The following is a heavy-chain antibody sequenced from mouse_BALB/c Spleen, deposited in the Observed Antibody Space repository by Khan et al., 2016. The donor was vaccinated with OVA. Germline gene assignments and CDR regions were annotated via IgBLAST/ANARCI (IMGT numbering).Heavy chain of an antibody. D-gene: IGHD4-1*01. J-gene: IGHJ2*01. CDR2: IHPSDSET. Sequence: QVRLQQSGAELVRPGASVKLSCKASGYSFTSYWMNWVKQRPGQGLEWIGMIHPSDSETRLNQKFKDKATLTVDKSSNTAYMQLSSPTSEDSAVXYGALNWDEDYYFDYWGQGSTLTVSS. CDR1: GYSFTSYW. CDR3: ALNWDEDYYFDY. V-gene: IGHV1S82*01.